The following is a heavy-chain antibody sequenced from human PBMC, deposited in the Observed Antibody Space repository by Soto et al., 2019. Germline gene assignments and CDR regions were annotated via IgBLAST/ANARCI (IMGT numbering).Heavy chain of an antibody. V-gene: IGHV3-21*04. CDR2: ISSSSHYI. J-gene: IGHJ5*01. CDR3: ARERNWFDS. Sequence: PGESLKISCAASGFTFTSYSMNWIRQAPGRGLEWVSSISSSSHYIYYADSVKGRFTISRDNAKNSLYLQLNSLRAEDTAVYYCARERNWFDSWDQGTLVTVSS. CDR1: GFTFTSYS.